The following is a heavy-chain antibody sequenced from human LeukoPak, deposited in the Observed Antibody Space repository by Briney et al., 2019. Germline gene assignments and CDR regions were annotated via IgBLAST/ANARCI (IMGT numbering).Heavy chain of an antibody. CDR1: GFTFSSYA. V-gene: IGHV3-30-3*01. Sequence: GGSLRLSCAASGFTFSSYAMHWVRQAPGKGLEWVAVISYDGSNKYYADSVKGRFTISRDNSKNTLYLQMNSLRAEDTAVYYCARDYGYWGQGTLVTVSS. CDR2: ISYDGSNK. J-gene: IGHJ4*02. CDR3: ARDYGY. D-gene: IGHD4-17*01.